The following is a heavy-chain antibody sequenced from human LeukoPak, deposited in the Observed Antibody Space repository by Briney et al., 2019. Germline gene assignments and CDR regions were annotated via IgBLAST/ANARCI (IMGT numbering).Heavy chain of an antibody. Sequence: GASVKVSCKASGYTFIGHFMHWVRQAPGQGLEWMGWINPDSGGTNYAQKFQGRVTMTRDTSISTVYMELSRLRSDDTAVYYCARGQVEQWLPSDYWGQGTLVTVSS. V-gene: IGHV1-2*02. CDR1: GYTFIGHF. J-gene: IGHJ4*02. CDR2: INPDSGGT. D-gene: IGHD6-19*01. CDR3: ARGQVEQWLPSDY.